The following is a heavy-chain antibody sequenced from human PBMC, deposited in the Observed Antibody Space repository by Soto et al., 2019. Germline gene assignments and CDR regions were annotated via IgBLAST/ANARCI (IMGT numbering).Heavy chain of an antibody. CDR2: IYPGDSGT. D-gene: IGHD6-13*01. V-gene: IGHV5-51*01. CDR1: GYSFTSYW. J-gene: IGHJ6*02. CDR3: ARNARGEQELVRRVYYYYSGMDV. Sequence: GESLKISCKGSGYSFTSYWIGWVRQMPGKGLEWMGIIYPGDSGTRYSPSFQGQVTISADKSISTAYLQWSSLKASDTAMYYGARNARGEQELVRRVYYYYSGMDVWGQGPTLTVSS.